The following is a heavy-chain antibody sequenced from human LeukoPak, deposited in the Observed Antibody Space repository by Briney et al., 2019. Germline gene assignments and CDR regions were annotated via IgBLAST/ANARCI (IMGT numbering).Heavy chain of an antibody. D-gene: IGHD2-15*01. CDR3: AKEADSGDNYFDY. CDR1: GFTFSSYG. CDR2: ISYDGSNK. J-gene: IGHJ4*02. Sequence: GGSLRLSCAASGFTFSSYGMHWVRQAPGKGLEWVAVISYDGSNKYYADSVKGQFTISRDNSKNTLYLQMDSLRAEDTAVYYCAKEADSGDNYFDYWGQGTLVTVSS. V-gene: IGHV3-30*18.